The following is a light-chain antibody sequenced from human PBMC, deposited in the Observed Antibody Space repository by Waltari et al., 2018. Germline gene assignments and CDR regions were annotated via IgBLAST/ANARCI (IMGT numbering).Light chain of an antibody. CDR1: ESVKGNY. V-gene: IGKV3-20*01. CDR3: QQYHTYKM. J-gene: IGKJ1*01. CDR2: GSS. Sequence: EIVLTQSPGTLSLSPGERATLSCRASESVKGNYLVWYQQKPGQAPRVLIYGSSKRATGIPDRFSGSGSGRDFTLTISRLEPEDFATYYCQQYHTYKMFGQGTKVEI.